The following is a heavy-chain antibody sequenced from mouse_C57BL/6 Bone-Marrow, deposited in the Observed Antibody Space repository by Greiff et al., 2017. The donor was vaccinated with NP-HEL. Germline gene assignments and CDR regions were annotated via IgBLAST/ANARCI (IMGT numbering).Heavy chain of an antibody. V-gene: IGHV1-55*01. CDR1: GYTFTSYW. CDR3: PDGSSYVGNYYAMDY. D-gene: IGHD1-1*01. CDR2: IYPGSGST. Sequence: QVQLQQSGAELVKPGASVKMSCKASGYTFTSYWITWVKQRPGQGLEWIGDIYPGSGSTNYNEKFKSKATLTVDTSSSTAYMQLSSLTSEDSAVSGGPDGSSYVGNYYAMDYWGQGTSVTVSS. J-gene: IGHJ4*01.